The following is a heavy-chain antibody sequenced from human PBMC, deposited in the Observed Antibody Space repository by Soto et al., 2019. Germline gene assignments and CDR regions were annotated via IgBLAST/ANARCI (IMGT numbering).Heavy chain of an antibody. Sequence: GASVKVSCKASGYSFSFYGINWVRQAPGQGLEWMGWINPSDGNRNFARKFEDRVTMTTATSTNTVFLELRSLKSDDTAIYYCARDRLRGYDSSGFYSWGQGTMVTVSS. CDR2: INPSDGNR. V-gene: IGHV1-18*01. J-gene: IGHJ4*02. D-gene: IGHD3-22*01. CDR3: ARDRLRGYDSSGFYS. CDR1: GYSFSFYG.